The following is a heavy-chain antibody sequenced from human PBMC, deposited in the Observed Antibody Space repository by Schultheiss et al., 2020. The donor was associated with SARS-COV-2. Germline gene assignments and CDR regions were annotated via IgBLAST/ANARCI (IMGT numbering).Heavy chain of an antibody. CDR1: GGSISSGSYY. Sequence: SETLSLTCTVSGGSISSGSYYWSWIRQPAGKGLEWIGRIYTSGSTNYNPSLKSRVTISVDTSKNQFSLKLSSVTAADTAVYYCARSGDSSSWTIYGMDVWGQGTTVTVSS. J-gene: IGHJ6*02. CDR3: ARSGDSSSWTIYGMDV. D-gene: IGHD6-13*01. V-gene: IGHV4-61*02. CDR2: IYTSGST.